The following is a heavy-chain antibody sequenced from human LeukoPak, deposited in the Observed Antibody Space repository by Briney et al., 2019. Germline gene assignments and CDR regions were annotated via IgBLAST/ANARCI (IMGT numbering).Heavy chain of an antibody. CDR1: GYSISSGYY. V-gene: IGHV4-38-2*02. D-gene: IGHD4-11*01. CDR3: ARERELGTTLKSGPGWFDP. Sequence: SETLSLTCSVSGYSISSGYYWGWIRQPPGKGLEWIGSIYQSGSTYYNPSLKSRVTISVDTSRNQFSLKLSSVTAADTAVYYCARERELGTTLKSGPGWFDPWGQGTLVTVSS. J-gene: IGHJ5*02. CDR2: IYQSGST.